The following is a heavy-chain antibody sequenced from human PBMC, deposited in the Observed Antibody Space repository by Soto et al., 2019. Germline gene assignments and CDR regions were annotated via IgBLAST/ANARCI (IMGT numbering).Heavy chain of an antibody. CDR2: ISSSSSYI. CDR1: GFTFSSYS. D-gene: IGHD2-15*01. V-gene: IGHV3-21*01. CDR3: ARDKGVGDYYYYGMDV. Sequence: ESGGGLVKPGGSLRLSCAASGFTFSSYSMNWVRQAPGKGLEWVSSISSSSSYIYYADSVKGRFTISRDNAKNSLYLQMNSLRAEDTAVYYCARDKGVGDYYYYGMDVWGQGTTVTVSS. J-gene: IGHJ6*02.